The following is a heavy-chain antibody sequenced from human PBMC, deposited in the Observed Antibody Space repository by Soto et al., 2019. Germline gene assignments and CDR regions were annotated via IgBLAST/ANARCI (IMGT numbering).Heavy chain of an antibody. J-gene: IGHJ4*02. CDR2: IYYSGSP. V-gene: IGHV4-59*01. CDR1: GGSISTYY. CDR3: ARGSRGYSRVFDL. Sequence: SETLSLTCTVSGGSISTYYWSWIRQPPGKGLEWIGYIYYSGSPNYSPSLKSRVTISLDTSKNQFSLKVNSVTAADTAAYYCARGSRGYSRVFDLWGQGTLVTVSS. D-gene: IGHD5-18*01.